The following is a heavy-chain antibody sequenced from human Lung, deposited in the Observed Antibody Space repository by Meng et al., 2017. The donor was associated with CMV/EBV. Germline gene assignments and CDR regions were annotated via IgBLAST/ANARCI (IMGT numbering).Heavy chain of an antibody. CDR1: GLAFRKFA. D-gene: IGHD2-21*01. J-gene: IGHJ4*02. CDR3: ATALPNNDY. V-gene: IGHV3-30*04. Sequence: SLKISCVDSGLAFRKFALHWVRQAPDKGLEWVGVASFDINDDEYHADSVEGRFTISRDKSKNIYFLEMNILRPEDAATYFCATALPNNDYWGQGTLVTVSS. CDR2: ASFDINDDE.